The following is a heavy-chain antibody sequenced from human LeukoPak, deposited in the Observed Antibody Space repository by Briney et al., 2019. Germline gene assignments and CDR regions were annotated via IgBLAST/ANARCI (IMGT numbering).Heavy chain of an antibody. Sequence: GGSLRLSCAASGFTVSNNYMNWVRQAPGEGLEWVSVIYSGGSTYYADSVKGRFTISRDNSKNTVYLQMNSLRAEDTAVYYCAREIYSSFDYWGQGTLVTVSS. V-gene: IGHV3-53*01. D-gene: IGHD6-13*01. CDR3: AREIYSSFDY. CDR2: IYSGGST. CDR1: GFTVSNNY. J-gene: IGHJ4*02.